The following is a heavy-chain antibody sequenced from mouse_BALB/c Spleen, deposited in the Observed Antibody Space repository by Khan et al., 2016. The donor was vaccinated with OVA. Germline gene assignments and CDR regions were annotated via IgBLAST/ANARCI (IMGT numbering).Heavy chain of an antibody. CDR1: GYTFTNYG. J-gene: IGHJ1*01. V-gene: IGHV9-1*02. D-gene: IGHD6-2*01. CDR3: ARISSYWYSDV. CDR2: INTYTGEP. Sequence: QIQLVQSGPELKKPGETVKLSCKASGYTFTNYGMNWVKQAPGKGLKWMGWINTYTGEPTYADDFKGRFVFSLETSDSTAYLQISNLKNEDMTTYFCARISSYWYSDVWGAGTTVTVSS.